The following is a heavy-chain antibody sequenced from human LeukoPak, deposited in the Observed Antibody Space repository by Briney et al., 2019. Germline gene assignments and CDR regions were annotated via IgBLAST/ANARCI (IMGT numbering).Heavy chain of an antibody. D-gene: IGHD3-10*01. V-gene: IGHV4-59*08. J-gene: IGHJ3*02. CDR2: IYYSGST. Sequence: SETLSLTCTVSGGSISSYYWRWIRQPPGKGLEWIGYIYYSGSTNYNPSLKSRVTISVDTSKNQFSLKLSSVTAADTAVYYCARHASLMRFGGNAFDIWGQGTMVTVSS. CDR1: GGSISSYY. CDR3: ARHASLMRFGGNAFDI.